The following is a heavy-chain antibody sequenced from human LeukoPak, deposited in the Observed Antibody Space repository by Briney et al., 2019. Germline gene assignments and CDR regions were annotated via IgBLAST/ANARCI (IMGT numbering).Heavy chain of an antibody. CDR2: MNPNSGNT. J-gene: IGHJ3*02. D-gene: IGHD3-22*01. CDR1: GYTFTSYD. V-gene: IGHV1-8*01. CDR3: ARGDYYDTSGYRDDVFDI. Sequence: ASVKVSCKASGYTFTSYDINWVRQATGQGREWMGWMNPNSGNTGYAQKFQGRVTMTRNTSISTAYMELSSLRSEDTAVYYCARGDYYDTSGYRDDVFDIWGQGTMVTVSS.